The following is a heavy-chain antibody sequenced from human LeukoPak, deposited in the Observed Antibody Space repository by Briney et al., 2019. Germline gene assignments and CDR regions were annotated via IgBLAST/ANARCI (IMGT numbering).Heavy chain of an antibody. CDR1: GYTFTNYD. V-gene: IGHV1-8*01. CDR2: MNPKSGNT. Sequence: ASVKVSCKASGYTFTNYDINWVRQATGQGPEWMGWMNPKSGNTGYAQKFQGRVTMTRNTSISTAYMELRSLRSDDTAVYYCATPYSSSWYGGSDAFDIWGQGTMVTVSS. D-gene: IGHD6-13*01. CDR3: ATPYSSSWYGGSDAFDI. J-gene: IGHJ3*02.